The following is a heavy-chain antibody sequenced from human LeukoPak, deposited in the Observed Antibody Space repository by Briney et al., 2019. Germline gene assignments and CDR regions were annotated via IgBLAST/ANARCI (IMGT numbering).Heavy chain of an antibody. CDR2: FISIFGTA. J-gene: IGHJ4*02. D-gene: IGHD5-18*01. CDR3: ASGIRGYSYGWDY. CDR1: GGTFRSYA. V-gene: IGHV1-69*05. Sequence: SVKVSCKPSGGTFRSYASSRGRPNIGQRLECMGGFISIFGTANYAQKFQGRVTITTDESTSTAYMELSSLRSEDTAVYYCASGIRGYSYGWDYWGQGTLVTVSS.